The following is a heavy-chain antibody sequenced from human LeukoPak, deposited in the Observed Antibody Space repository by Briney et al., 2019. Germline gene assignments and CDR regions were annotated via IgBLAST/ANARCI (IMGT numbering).Heavy chain of an antibody. D-gene: IGHD2-2*01. J-gene: IGHJ5*02. V-gene: IGHV4-30-4*08. CDR2: IYYSGST. Sequence: SQTLSLTCTVSGGSISSGDYYWSWIRQPPGKGLEWIGYIYYSGSTYYNPSLKSRVTISVDTSKNQFSLKLSSVTAADTAVYYCARVRLDCSSTSCYGSAPSYNWFDPWGQGTLVTVSS. CDR1: GGSISSGDYY. CDR3: ARVRLDCSSTSCYGSAPSYNWFDP.